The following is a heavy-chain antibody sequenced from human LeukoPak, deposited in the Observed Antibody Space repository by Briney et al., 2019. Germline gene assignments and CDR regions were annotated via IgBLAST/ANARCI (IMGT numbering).Heavy chain of an antibody. CDR2: LIPILGTA. CDR3: ARGPHGIAVAGKGNWFDP. CDR1: RGTFSSYA. Sequence: GASVKVSCKASRGTFSSYAISWVRQAPGQGPEWMGGLIPILGTANYAQKFQGRVTITADDSTSTAYMELSSLTFEDTAVYYCARGPHGIAVAGKGNWFDPWGQGTLVTVSS. V-gene: IGHV1-69*13. J-gene: IGHJ5*02. D-gene: IGHD6-19*01.